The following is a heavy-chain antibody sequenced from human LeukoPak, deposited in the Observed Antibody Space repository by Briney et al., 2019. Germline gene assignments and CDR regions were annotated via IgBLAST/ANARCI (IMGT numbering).Heavy chain of an antibody. Sequence: ASVKVSCKASGYTFTSYGISWVRQAPGQGLEWMGWISAYNGNTNYAQKLQGRVTMTTDTSTSTAYMELRSLRSDDTAVYYCARAPSDYGSGSKYNWLDPWGQGTLVTVSS. V-gene: IGHV1-18*01. CDR1: GYTFTSYG. CDR2: ISAYNGNT. J-gene: IGHJ5*02. CDR3: ARAPSDYGSGSKYNWLDP. D-gene: IGHD3-10*01.